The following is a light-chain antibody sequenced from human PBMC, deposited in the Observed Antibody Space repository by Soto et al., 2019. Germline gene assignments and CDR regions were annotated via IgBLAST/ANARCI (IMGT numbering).Light chain of an antibody. Sequence: IQLTQSPSSLSASVGDRVTITCRASEDIRTYVAWYQQKPGKAPKLLIYAASTLQGGVPLRFSGSGSGTDFTLTISSLQPEDFATYYCQQLNIYPITFGQGTRLEI. V-gene: IGKV1-9*01. CDR1: EDIRTY. J-gene: IGKJ5*01. CDR3: QQLNIYPIT. CDR2: AAS.